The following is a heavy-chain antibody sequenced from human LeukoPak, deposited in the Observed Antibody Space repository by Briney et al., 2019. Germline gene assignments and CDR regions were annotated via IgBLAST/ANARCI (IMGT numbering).Heavy chain of an antibody. CDR3: ARWGTYASTSNWFDP. J-gene: IGHJ5*02. V-gene: IGHV4-59*01. CDR2: IYYSGST. CDR1: GGYISRYY. Sequence: AEPLSLTCCVSGGYISRYYWSWIRQPPGKGLEWIGYIYYSGSTNYNPSLKSTVTISGDTSKNQFSLKLSSVTAADRAVYYCARWGTYASTSNWFDPWGQGTLVTVSS. D-gene: IGHD2-2*01.